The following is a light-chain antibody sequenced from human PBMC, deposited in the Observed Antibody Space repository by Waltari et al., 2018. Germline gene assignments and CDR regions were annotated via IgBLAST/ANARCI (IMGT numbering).Light chain of an antibody. V-gene: IGKV1-5*03. CDR1: QSIRSW. CDR3: QQYDTFPWA. Sequence: DIQMTQSPSTLSASAGDRVTITCRASQSIRSWLAWYQQKPGKAPKFLIHKASSLESGVPSRFSGSGSGTEFTLTSSSLQPDDFATYYCQQYDTFPWAFGQGTTVEIK. J-gene: IGKJ1*01. CDR2: KAS.